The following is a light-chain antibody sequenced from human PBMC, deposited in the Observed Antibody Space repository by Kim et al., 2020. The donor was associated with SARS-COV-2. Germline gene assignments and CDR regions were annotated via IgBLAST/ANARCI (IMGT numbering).Light chain of an antibody. Sequence: DIQMTQSPTPLSASVGDRVTITCRASQGINNYLVWFQQKPGKAPKSLIYGGSSEFSSSGSGTYSILTINNLQPEDFATYYCQQYSSYPRTFGQGTKGDIK. CDR3: QQYSSYPRT. J-gene: IGKJ1*01. V-gene: IGKV1-16*02. CDR1: QGINNY. CDR2: GG.